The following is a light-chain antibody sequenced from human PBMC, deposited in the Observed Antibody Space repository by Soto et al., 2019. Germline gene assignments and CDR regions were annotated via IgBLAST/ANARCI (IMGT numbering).Light chain of an antibody. CDR2: DVS. Sequence: QSVLTQPASVSGSPGQSITISCTGTSSDVGYYNYVSWYQQHPGKAPKLMIYDVSNRPSGVSYRFSGSKSGSTASLTISGLQAEDEADYYCSSYTTSGTLYVFGTGTKV. V-gene: IGLV2-14*01. CDR1: SSDVGYYNY. CDR3: SSYTTSGTLYV. J-gene: IGLJ1*01.